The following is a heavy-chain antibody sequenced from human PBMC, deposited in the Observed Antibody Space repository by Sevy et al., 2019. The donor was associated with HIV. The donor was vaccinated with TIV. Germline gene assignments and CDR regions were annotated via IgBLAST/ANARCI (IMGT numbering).Heavy chain of an antibody. V-gene: IGHV3-30*04. D-gene: IGHD2-2*01. Sequence: GGSLRLSCAASGFTFSSYAMHWVRQAPGKGLEWVAVISYDGSNKYYADSVKGRFTISRDNSKNTLYLQMNSLRAVDTAVYYCARDVWYCSSTSCYQRLYYYYYGMDVWGQGTTVTVSS. J-gene: IGHJ6*02. CDR2: ISYDGSNK. CDR1: GFTFSSYA. CDR3: ARDVWYCSSTSCYQRLYYYYYGMDV.